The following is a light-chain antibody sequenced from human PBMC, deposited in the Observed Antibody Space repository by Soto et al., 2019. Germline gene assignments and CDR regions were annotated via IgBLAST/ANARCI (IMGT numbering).Light chain of an antibody. Sequence: EIVMTQSPETLSVSAGERATLSCRATQSISSYLAWYQLKPGQAPRLLIYGVSPRATGIPARFSGSGSGTEFTLTISSLQSEDVAVYYCQLYSDWPSITFGQGTRLEIK. V-gene: IGKV3-15*01. J-gene: IGKJ5*01. CDR1: QSISSY. CDR3: QLYSDWPSIT. CDR2: GVS.